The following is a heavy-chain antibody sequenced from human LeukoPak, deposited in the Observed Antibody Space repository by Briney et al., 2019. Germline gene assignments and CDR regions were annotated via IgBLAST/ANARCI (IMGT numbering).Heavy chain of an antibody. CDR2: ISAYNGNT. CDR1: GYTFTSYG. CDR3: ARVRHCSSTSCYRENWFDP. V-gene: IGHV1-18*01. Sequence: ASVKVSCKASGYTFTSYGISWVRQAPGQGLEWMGWISAYNGNTNYAQKLQGRVTMTTDTSTSTAYVELRSLRSDDTAVYYCARVRHCSSTSCYRENWFDPWGQGTLVTVSS. J-gene: IGHJ5*02. D-gene: IGHD2-2*01.